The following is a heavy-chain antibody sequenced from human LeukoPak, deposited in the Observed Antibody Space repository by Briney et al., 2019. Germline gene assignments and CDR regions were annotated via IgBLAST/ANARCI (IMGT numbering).Heavy chain of an antibody. CDR2: IIPIFGTA. CDR3: ALNVGAIVVVPAAIRGNWFDP. J-gene: IGHJ5*02. CDR1: GGTFSSYA. Sequence: ASVKVSCNASGGTFSSYAISWVRQTPGQGLEWMGGIIPIFGTANYAQKFQGRVTITTDESTSTAYMELSSLRSEDTAVYYCALNVGAIVVVPAAIRGNWFDPWGQGTLVAVSS. D-gene: IGHD2-2*02. V-gene: IGHV1-69*05.